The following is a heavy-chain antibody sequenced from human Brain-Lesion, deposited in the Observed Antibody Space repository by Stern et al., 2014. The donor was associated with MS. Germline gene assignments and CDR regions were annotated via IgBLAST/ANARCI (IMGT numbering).Heavy chain of an antibody. Sequence: QVQLVQPGAEVKKPGASVKVSCKVSGYTLTELSMHWVRQAPRKGLEWMGGFDPEDGETIYAQKFQGRVTMTEDTSTDTAYMELSSLRSEYTAVYYCATLSPGAGGNYYRHFDYWGQGTLVTVSS. D-gene: IGHD1-26*01. V-gene: IGHV1-24*01. CDR3: ATLSPGAGGNYYRHFDY. J-gene: IGHJ4*02. CDR2: FDPEDGET. CDR1: GYTLTELS.